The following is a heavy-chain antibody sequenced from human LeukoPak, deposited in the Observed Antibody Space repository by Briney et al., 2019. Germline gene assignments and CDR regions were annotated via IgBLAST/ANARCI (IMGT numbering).Heavy chain of an antibody. Sequence: SETLSLTCAVYGGSFSGYYWNWIRQPPGKGLEWIGEINHSGSTNYNPSLKSRVTISVDTSKNQFSLKLSSVTAADTAVYYCARDYGDDVEDAFDIWGQGTMVTVSS. D-gene: IGHD4-17*01. CDR1: GGSFSGYY. V-gene: IGHV4-34*01. CDR3: ARDYGDDVEDAFDI. J-gene: IGHJ3*02. CDR2: INHSGST.